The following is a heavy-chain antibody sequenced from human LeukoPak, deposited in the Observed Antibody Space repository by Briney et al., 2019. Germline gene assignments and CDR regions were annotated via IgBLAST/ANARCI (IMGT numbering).Heavy chain of an antibody. J-gene: IGHJ4*02. V-gene: IGHV4-4*07. CDR2: IYTSGST. D-gene: IGHD6-13*01. CDR1: GGSISSYY. Sequence: SETLSLTCAVSGGSISSYYWSWIRQPAGKGLEWIGRIYTSGSTNYNPSLKSRVTMSVDTSKNQFSLKLSSVTAADTAVYYCARDGYSSSWYYFDYWGQGTLVTVSS. CDR3: ARDGYSSSWYYFDY.